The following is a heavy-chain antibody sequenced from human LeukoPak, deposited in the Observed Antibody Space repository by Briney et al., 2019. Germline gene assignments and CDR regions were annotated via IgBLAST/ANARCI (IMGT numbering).Heavy chain of an antibody. CDR3: ARDLGSGSYYVDY. J-gene: IGHJ4*02. CDR1: GYVFASYG. CDR2: ITAYNGKT. D-gene: IGHD3-10*01. Sequence: ASVKVSCKASGYVFASYGISWVRQAPGQGLEWMGWITAYNGKTNYAQKFQGRLIMTTDTSTNTAYMELRSLRSDDTALYYCARDLGSGSYYVDYWGQGTPVTVSS. V-gene: IGHV1-18*01.